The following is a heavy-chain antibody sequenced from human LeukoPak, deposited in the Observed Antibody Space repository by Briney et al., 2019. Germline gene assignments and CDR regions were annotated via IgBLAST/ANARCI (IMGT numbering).Heavy chain of an antibody. D-gene: IGHD6-19*01. CDR1: GFTFSSYA. CDR2: ISGSGGST. CDR3: ANRAPIAVAAFYYYYGMDV. V-gene: IGHV3-23*01. Sequence: GGSLRLSCAASGFTFSSYAMSWVRQAPGKGLEWVSAISGSGGSTYYADSVKGRFTISRDNSKNTLYLQMNSLRAEDTAVYYCANRAPIAVAAFYYYYGMDVWGQGTTVTVSS. J-gene: IGHJ6*02.